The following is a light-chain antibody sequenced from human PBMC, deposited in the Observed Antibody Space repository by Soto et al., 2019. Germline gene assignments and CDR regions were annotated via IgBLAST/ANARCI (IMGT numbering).Light chain of an antibody. J-gene: IGKJ1*01. CDR3: QQYASSVT. V-gene: IGKV3-20*01. CDR2: GAS. Sequence: EIVLTQSPGSLSLSLGERATLSCRASQSVDSAFFAWYQQKPGQPPRLLIHGASRMATGIPDRFSGSGSGTEFSLTISRLEPEDFAGYYWQQYASSVTFGQGPKVGI. CDR1: QSVDSAF.